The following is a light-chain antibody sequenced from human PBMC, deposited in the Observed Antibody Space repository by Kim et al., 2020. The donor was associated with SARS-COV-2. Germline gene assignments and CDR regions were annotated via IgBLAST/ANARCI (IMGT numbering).Light chain of an antibody. Sequence: ASVGDRVTITCRASQTISTWLAWYQQKPGKATKLLIYDASSLESGVPSRFSGSGSGTEFTLTISSLQPDDFATYYCQQYNSYSQTFGQGTKVDIK. J-gene: IGKJ1*01. CDR3: QQYNSYSQT. V-gene: IGKV1-5*01. CDR2: DAS. CDR1: QTISTW.